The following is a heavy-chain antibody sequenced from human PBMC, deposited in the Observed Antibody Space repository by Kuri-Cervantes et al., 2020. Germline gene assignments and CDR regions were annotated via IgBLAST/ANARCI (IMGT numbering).Heavy chain of an antibody. V-gene: IGHV1-2*02. Sequence: ASVKVSCKASGYTFTKYYMHWVRQAPGQGLEWMGWINPNSGGTNYAQKFQGRVTMTRDTSISTAYMELSRLRSDDTAVYYCARGRRGYSGYDSYFWYYYYGMDVWGQGTTVTVSS. D-gene: IGHD5-12*01. J-gene: IGHJ6*02. CDR1: GYTFTKYY. CDR3: ARGRRGYSGYDSYFWYYYYGMDV. CDR2: INPNSGGT.